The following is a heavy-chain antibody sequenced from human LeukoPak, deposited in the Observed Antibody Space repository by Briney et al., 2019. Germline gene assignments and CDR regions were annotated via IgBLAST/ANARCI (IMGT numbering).Heavy chain of an antibody. J-gene: IGHJ4*02. V-gene: IGHV1-3*01. CDR1: VYTFTSYT. CDR3: ATGIIVADNFDY. CDR2: INAGNGNT. D-gene: IGHD6-19*01. Sequence: ASVKVSCKACVYTFTSYTMHGVRQAPGQRLEWMGWINAGNGNTKYSQKFQGRLTITRDTTASTAYMELSGLISEDSAVYYCATGIIVADNFDYWGQGTLVTVSS.